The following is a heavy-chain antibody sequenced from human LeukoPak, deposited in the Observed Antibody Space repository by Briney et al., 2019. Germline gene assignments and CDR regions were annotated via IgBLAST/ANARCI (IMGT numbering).Heavy chain of an antibody. V-gene: IGHV4-59*08. CDR3: ARLQRDYYYGSGSYYNDYYYYYGMDV. CDR1: GGSISSYY. D-gene: IGHD3-10*01. J-gene: IGHJ6*02. Sequence: RPSETLSLTCTVSGGSISSYYWSWIRQPPGKGLEWIGYIYYSGSTNYNPSLKSRVTISVDTSKNQFSLKLSSVTAADTAVYYCARLQRDYYYGSGSYYNDYYYYYGMDVWGQGTTVTVSS. CDR2: IYYSGST.